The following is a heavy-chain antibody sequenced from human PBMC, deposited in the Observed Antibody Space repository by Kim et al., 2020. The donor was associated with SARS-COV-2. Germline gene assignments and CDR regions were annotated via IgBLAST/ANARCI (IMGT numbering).Heavy chain of an antibody. V-gene: IGHV4-39*01. D-gene: IGHD3-16*02. J-gene: IGHJ4*02. CDR3: ARLIADRLAFDY. Sequence: YYHPALKRRDTITVDTSKNQFTLKLSSVTAADTAVYYCARLIADRLAFDYWGQGTLVTVSS.